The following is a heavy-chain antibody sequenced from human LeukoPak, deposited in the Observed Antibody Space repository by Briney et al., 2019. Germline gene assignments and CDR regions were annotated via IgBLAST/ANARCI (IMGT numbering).Heavy chain of an antibody. CDR2: ISSSGSTI. Sequence: TGGSLRLSCAASGFTFSSCEMNWVRQAPGKGLEWVSYISSSGSTIYYADSVKGRFTISRDNAKNSLYLQMNSLRAEDTAVYYCASIVAVAATSLMDVWGQGTTVTVSS. V-gene: IGHV3-48*03. CDR3: ASIVAVAATSLMDV. D-gene: IGHD2-15*01. J-gene: IGHJ6*02. CDR1: GFTFSSCE.